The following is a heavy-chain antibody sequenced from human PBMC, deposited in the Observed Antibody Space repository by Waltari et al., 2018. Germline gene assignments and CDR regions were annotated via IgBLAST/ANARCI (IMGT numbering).Heavy chain of an antibody. D-gene: IGHD1-26*01. CDR2: IIPIFGTA. Sequence: QVQLVQSGSEVKKPGSSVKVSCKASGYTFSSYAISWGRQAPGQGLEWRGGIIPIFGTANDEQKFQGRVTRTADAYTSTAYMELSSLRSEDTAVYFCARDMHSRWEQLQWWSLNIWGQGTMVTVSS. V-gene: IGHV1-69*13. CDR3: ARDMHSRWEQLQWWSLNI. J-gene: IGHJ3*02. CDR1: GYTFSSYA.